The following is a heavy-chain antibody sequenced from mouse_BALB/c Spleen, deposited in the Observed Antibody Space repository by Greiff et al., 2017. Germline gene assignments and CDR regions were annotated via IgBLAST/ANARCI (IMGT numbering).Heavy chain of an antibody. J-gene: IGHJ2*01. Sequence: EVQRVESGPELVKPGASVKMSCKASGYTFTSYVMHWVKQKPGQGLEWIGYINPYNDGTKYNEKFKGKATLTSDKSSSTAYMELSSLTSEDSAVYYCARWGPTATYYFDYWGQGTTLTVSS. V-gene: IGHV1-14*01. CDR1: GYTFTSYV. CDR2: INPYNDGT. CDR3: ARWGPTATYYFDY. D-gene: IGHD1-2*01.